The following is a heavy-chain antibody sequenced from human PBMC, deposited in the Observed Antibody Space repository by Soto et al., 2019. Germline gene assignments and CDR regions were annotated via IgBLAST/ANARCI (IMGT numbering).Heavy chain of an antibody. D-gene: IGHD6-19*01. J-gene: IGHJ4*01. V-gene: IGHV1-18*01. CDR2: ISAYNGNT. Sequence: GASVKVSCKASGYIFTSYGISWVRQAPGQGLEWMGWISAYNGNTNYAQKLQGRVTMTTDTSTSTAYMELRSLRSDDTAVYYCARGQGSIAVAGRGWSADYWGHGTLVTVSS. CDR1: GYIFTSYG. CDR3: ARGQGSIAVAGRGWSADY.